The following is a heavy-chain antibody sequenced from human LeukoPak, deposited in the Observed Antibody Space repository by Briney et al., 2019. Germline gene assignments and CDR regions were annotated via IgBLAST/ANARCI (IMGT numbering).Heavy chain of an antibody. D-gene: IGHD6-13*01. CDR2: ISAYNGYT. Sequence: ASVKVSCKASGYTFTNCGISWVRQAPGQGLEWMRWISAYNGYTDYAQKLQFRVTMTTDTSTSTAYMELRSLRSDDTAVYYCARVSSSWSDAFDIWGQGTMVTVSS. J-gene: IGHJ3*02. V-gene: IGHV1-18*01. CDR1: GYTFTNCG. CDR3: ARVSSSWSDAFDI.